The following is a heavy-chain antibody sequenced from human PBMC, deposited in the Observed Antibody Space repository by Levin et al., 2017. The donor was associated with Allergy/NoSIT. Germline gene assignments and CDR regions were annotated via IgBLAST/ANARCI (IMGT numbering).Heavy chain of an antibody. CDR1: GFTFSNYD. Sequence: PGESLKISCAASGFTFSNYDMHWVRQATGKGLEWVSAIGTAGDTYYPGSVKGRFTISREDAKNSLYLQMNSLRAGDTAVYYCVRGYCGGDCYEMGWYFYYGMDVWGQGTTVTVSS. CDR2: IGTAGDT. CDR3: VRGYCGGDCYEMGWYFYYGMDV. D-gene: IGHD2-21*02. V-gene: IGHV3-13*01. J-gene: IGHJ6*02.